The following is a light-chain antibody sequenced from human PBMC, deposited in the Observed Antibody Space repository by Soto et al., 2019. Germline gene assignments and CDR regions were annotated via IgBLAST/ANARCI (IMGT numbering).Light chain of an antibody. V-gene: IGLV2-14*01. Sequence: QSALTQPASVSGSPGQSITISCTGTSNDVGAYNYVSWYQQHPGKAPKLMIYEVSNRPSGVSNRFSGSKSGNAASLTISGRQAEDEADYYCSSYTTSSTVVFGGGTKLTVL. CDR2: EVS. CDR1: SNDVGAYNY. CDR3: SSYTTSSTVV. J-gene: IGLJ2*01.